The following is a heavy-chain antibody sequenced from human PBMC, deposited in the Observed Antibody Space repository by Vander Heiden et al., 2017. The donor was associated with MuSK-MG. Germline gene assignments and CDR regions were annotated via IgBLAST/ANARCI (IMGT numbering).Heavy chain of an antibody. CDR3: ARVSGGSGYYYGMDV. Sequence: QVQLQESGPGLVKPSQTLSLTCTVSGCSISSGDYYWSWSRQPPGKGLEWIGYIYYSGSTYYNPSLKSRVTISVDTSKNQFSLKLSSVTAADTAVYYCARVSGGSGYYYGMDVWGQGTTVTVSS. V-gene: IGHV4-30-4*01. CDR1: GCSISSGDYY. CDR2: IYYSGST. J-gene: IGHJ6*02. D-gene: IGHD3-16*01.